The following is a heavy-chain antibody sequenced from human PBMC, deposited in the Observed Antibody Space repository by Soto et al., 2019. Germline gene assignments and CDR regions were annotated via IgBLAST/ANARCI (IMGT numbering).Heavy chain of an antibody. CDR3: ADMVGATTLWWFDP. V-gene: IGHV1-69*01. CDR2: IIPIFGTA. Sequence: SVKVSCNAVGVPFSSYAIVWVRQAPGQGLEWMGGIIPIFGTANYAQKFQGRVTITADESTSTAYMELSSLRSEDTAVYYCADMVGATTLWWFDPWGQRTLVTVSS. CDR1: GVPFSSYA. J-gene: IGHJ5*02. D-gene: IGHD1-26*01.